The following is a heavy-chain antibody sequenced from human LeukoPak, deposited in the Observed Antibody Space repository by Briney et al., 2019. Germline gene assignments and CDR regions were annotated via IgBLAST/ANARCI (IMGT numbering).Heavy chain of an antibody. CDR2: INTNTGNP. CDR1: GYTFTSYY. J-gene: IGHJ6*03. CDR3: ARDNSDCTNGVCYKSYYYYMDV. D-gene: IGHD2-8*01. Sequence: GASVKVSCKASGYTFTSYYMHWVRQAPGQGLEWMGWINTNTGNPTYAQGFTGRFVFSLDTSVSTAYLQISSLKAEDTAVYYCARDNSDCTNGVCYKSYYYYMDVWGKGTTVTVSS. V-gene: IGHV7-4-1*02.